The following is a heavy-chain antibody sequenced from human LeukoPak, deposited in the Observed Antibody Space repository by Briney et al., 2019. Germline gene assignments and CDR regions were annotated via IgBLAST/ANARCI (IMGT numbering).Heavy chain of an antibody. CDR3: ASGRVVYDSSGYYFY. D-gene: IGHD3-22*01. V-gene: IGHV3-48*04. Sequence: PGGSLRLSCAASGFTFSSYAMSWVRQAPGKGLEWVSYISSSSSTIYYADSVKGRFTISRDNAKNSLYLQMNSLRAEDTAVYYCASGRVVYDSSGYYFYWGQGTLVTVSS. CDR1: GFTFSSYA. J-gene: IGHJ4*02. CDR2: ISSSSSTI.